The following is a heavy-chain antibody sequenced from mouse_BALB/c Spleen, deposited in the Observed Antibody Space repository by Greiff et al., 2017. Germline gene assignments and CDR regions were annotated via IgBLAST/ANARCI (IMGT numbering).Heavy chain of an antibody. Sequence: VQGVESGPGLVAPSQSLSITCTASGFSFTGYGVNWVRQPPGKGLEWLGMIWGDGSTDYNSALKSRLSISKDNSKSQVFLKMNRLQTDDTARYYCARVDGYWYFDVWGAGTTVTVSS. CDR3: ARVDGYWYFDV. D-gene: IGHD2-3*01. CDR1: GFSFTGYG. V-gene: IGHV2-6-7*01. CDR2: IWGDGST. J-gene: IGHJ1*01.